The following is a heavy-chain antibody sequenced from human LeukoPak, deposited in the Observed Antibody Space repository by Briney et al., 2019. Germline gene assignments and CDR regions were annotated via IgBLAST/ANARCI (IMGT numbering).Heavy chain of an antibody. D-gene: IGHD3-22*01. V-gene: IGHV1-18*01. J-gene: IGHJ4*02. CDR2: ISAYNGNT. CDR3: AARNYYDSSGYWSY. CDR1: GYTFTSYG. Sequence: ASVKVSCKASGYTFTSYGISWVRQAPGQGLEWMGWISAYNGNTNYAQKLQGRVTMTTDTSTSTAYMELRSLRSDDTAVYYCAARNYYDSSGYWSYWGQGTLVTVSS.